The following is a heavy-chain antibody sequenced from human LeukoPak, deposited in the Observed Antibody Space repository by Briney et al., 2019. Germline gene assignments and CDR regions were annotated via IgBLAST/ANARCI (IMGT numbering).Heavy chain of an antibody. Sequence: GGSLRLSCGVWNRLRYGMDWVRQAPGLGLEWVVFIRCSGSRKYYADFVKGRFTISRDNSRNTLYLQMNSLRADDTAVYYCVRDWGYYGSGSYIFDYWGQGTLVTVSS. V-gene: IGHV3-30*02. D-gene: IGHD3-10*01. CDR3: VRDWGYYGSGSYIFDY. J-gene: IGHJ4*02. CDR1: NRLRYG. CDR2: IRCSGSRK.